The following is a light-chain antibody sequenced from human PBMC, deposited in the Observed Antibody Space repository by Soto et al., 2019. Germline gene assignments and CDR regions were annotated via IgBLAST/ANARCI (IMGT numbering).Light chain of an antibody. Sequence: DIQMAQSPSTLSASVGDRVTIYCRASQSINAWLAWYQQKPGKAPKLLIHTASTLEDGVPSRFSGSGSGTEFTLTISSLQPDDFATYYCQQYSAYWTFGQGTKVEI. CDR2: TAS. CDR3: QQYSAYWT. V-gene: IGKV1-5*03. CDR1: QSINAW. J-gene: IGKJ1*01.